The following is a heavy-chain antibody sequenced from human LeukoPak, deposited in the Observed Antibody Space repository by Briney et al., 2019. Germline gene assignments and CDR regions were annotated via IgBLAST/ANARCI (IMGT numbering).Heavy chain of an antibody. J-gene: IGHJ6*03. Sequence: SETLCLTCNVSGGSISSYYWSWIRQPAGKGLEWIGRIYTSGSTNYNPSLKSRVTMSVDTSKNQFSLKLTSVTAADTAVYYCARRGVYYYYMDVWGKGTTVTVSS. CDR1: GGSISSYY. CDR2: IYTSGST. CDR3: ARRGVYYYYMDV. V-gene: IGHV4-4*07.